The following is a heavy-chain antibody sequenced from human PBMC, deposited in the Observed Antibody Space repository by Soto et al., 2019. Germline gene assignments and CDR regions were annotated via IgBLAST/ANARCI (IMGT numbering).Heavy chain of an antibody. CDR3: ARDTGDGTFDF. Sequence: QVHLVQSGDEVRKPGASVKVSCKASGYTFSSYAMHWVRQAPGQRLEWMGWINAGYGNTKSSQKFQDRVTISRDTSESTAYMVLTRLRSEDTAVYYCARDTGDGTFDFWGQGTLVTVSS. CDR2: INAGYGNT. CDR1: GYTFSSYA. D-gene: IGHD7-27*01. J-gene: IGHJ4*02. V-gene: IGHV1-3*01.